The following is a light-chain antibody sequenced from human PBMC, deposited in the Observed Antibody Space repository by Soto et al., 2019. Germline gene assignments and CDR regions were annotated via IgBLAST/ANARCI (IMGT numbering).Light chain of an antibody. CDR3: MQALQTPWT. V-gene: IGKV2-28*01. CDR1: QSLLQSNGNHY. J-gene: IGKJ1*01. Sequence: DIVLTQPPLSLPVTPGEPASISCRSSQSLLQSNGNHYLDWYLQKPGQSPQVLIYLGSNRASGVPDRFSGSGSGTDFTLKISRVEAEDVGVYYCMQALQTPWTFGQGTKVDIK. CDR2: LGS.